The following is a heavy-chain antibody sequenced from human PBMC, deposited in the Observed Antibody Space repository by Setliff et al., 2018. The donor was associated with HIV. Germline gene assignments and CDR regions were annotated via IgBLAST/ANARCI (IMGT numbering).Heavy chain of an antibody. J-gene: IGHJ6*02. V-gene: IGHV4-59*08. CDR1: RDSINGHW. D-gene: IGHD3-3*01. Sequence: SETLSLTCTVSRDSINGHWWSWIRQPPGKGLEWTGSIHYSGITHYNPSLKSRLTMSVDTSKNQFSLKLSSATAADTAVYYCARRLQFLEFLHGVGGLDVWGQGTTVTVSS. CDR2: IHYSGIT. CDR3: ARRLQFLEFLHGVGGLDV.